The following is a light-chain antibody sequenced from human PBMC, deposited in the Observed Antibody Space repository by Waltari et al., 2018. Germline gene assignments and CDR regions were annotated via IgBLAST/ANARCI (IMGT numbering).Light chain of an antibody. CDR1: QSVSSRY. CDR2: GAS. V-gene: IGKV3-20*01. CDR3: QQYGTSPPET. J-gene: IGKJ1*01. Sequence: EIVLTQSPGTLSLSPGERATLPCRASQSVSSRYLAWYQQKPGQAPRLLIYGASSRATGIPDRFSGSGSGTDFTLTISRLEPEDFAVYYCQQYGTSPPETFGQGTKVEIK.